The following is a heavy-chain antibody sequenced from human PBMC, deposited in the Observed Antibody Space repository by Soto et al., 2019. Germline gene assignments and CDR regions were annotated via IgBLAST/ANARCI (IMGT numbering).Heavy chain of an antibody. V-gene: IGHV3-11*03. CDR2: ISSSLGHT. Sequence: XVSLLLSCVASGFDFSDFHISWVRQAPGKGLEWISYISSSLGHTDYAESVKGRFTISRDNAKSSVFLETSDLRSDDTAVYYCAANWNFGLNFWGQGTLVTVSS. CDR1: GFDFSDFH. J-gene: IGHJ4*02. CDR3: AANWNFGLNF. D-gene: IGHD1-1*01.